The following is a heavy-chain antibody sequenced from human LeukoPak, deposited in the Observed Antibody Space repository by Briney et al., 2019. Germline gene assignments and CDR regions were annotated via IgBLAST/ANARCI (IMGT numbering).Heavy chain of an antibody. Sequence: SETLSLTCTVSGGSISSYYWSWIRQPPGKGLEWMGYIYYSGSTNYNPSLKSRVTISVDTSKNQFSLKLSSVTAADTDVYYCARMGYYYDSSGYSDAFDIWGQGTMVTVSS. D-gene: IGHD3-22*01. CDR2: IYYSGST. CDR3: ARMGYYYDSSGYSDAFDI. J-gene: IGHJ3*02. CDR1: GGSISSYY. V-gene: IGHV4-59*08.